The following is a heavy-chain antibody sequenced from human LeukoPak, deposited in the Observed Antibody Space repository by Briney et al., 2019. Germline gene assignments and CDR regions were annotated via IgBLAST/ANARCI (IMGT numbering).Heavy chain of an antibody. Sequence: PGGSLRLSCAASGFTFSSDAMSWVRQAPGKGLEWVANIKRDGTEKYYVGSVEGRFTISRDNAKNSLYLQMNSLRAEDTAVYYCARGPNTDYGRRYYYYMDVWGKGTTVTVS. CDR3: ARGPNTDYGRRYYYYMDV. V-gene: IGHV3-7*01. D-gene: IGHD4-17*01. CDR2: IKRDGTEK. CDR1: GFTFSSDA. J-gene: IGHJ6*03.